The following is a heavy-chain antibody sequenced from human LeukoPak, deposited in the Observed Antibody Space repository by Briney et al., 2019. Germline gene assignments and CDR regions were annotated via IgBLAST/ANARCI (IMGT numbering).Heavy chain of an antibody. CDR2: IDSDGSRT. V-gene: IGHV3-74*01. Sequence: GGSLRLSCAASGFTFSSHWMHWVRQAPGKGLVWVSRIDSDGSRTTSADSVKGRFIISRDNAKNSLYLQMNSLRAEDTAVYYCARAPIDSNSWYQAFDLWGQGTMVTVSS. CDR1: GFTFSSHW. D-gene: IGHD6-13*01. CDR3: ARAPIDSNSWYQAFDL. J-gene: IGHJ3*01.